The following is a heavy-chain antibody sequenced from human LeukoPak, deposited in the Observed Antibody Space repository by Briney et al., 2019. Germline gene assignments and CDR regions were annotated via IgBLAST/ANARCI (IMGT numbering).Heavy chain of an antibody. CDR3: ARDRAGPDY. CDR2: ISYDGSDK. V-gene: IGHV3-30*03. CDR1: GFTFSSYG. Sequence: PGGSLRLSCAASGFTFSSYGMHWVRQAPGKGLEWVAVISYDGSDKYSADSVKGRFTISRDNAKNSLYLQMNSLRAEDTAVYYCARDRAGPDYWGQGTLVTVSS. D-gene: IGHD6-13*01. J-gene: IGHJ4*02.